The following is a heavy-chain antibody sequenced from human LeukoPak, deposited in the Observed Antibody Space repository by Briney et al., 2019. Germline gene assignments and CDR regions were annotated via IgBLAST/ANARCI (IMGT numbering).Heavy chain of an antibody. CDR2: IIPIFGTA. CDR3: AIRLRVVVITGYFDY. D-gene: IGHD3-22*01. J-gene: IGHJ4*02. V-gene: IGHV1-69*05. CDR1: GGTFSSYA. Sequence: SVKVSCKASGGTFSSYAISWVRQAPGQGLGWMGGIIPIFGTANYAQKFQGRVTITTDESTSTAYMELSSLRSEDTAVYYCAIRLRVVVITGYFDYWGQGTLVTVSS.